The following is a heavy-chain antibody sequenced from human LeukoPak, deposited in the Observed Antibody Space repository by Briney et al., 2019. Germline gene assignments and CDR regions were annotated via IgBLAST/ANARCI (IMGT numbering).Heavy chain of an antibody. V-gene: IGHV1-18*01. J-gene: IGHJ2*01. D-gene: IGHD1-14*01. CDR2: ISAYNGNT. CDR1: VYTFTNYG. Sequence: ASVKVSCKASVYTFTNYGIRWMRQAPARGLEWVGWISAYNGNTNHPKYLQNRVTMTTDTSTSTAYLELRNLRSDNTDVYYCARDLRATPEQYFDLWGRGTLVTVSS. CDR3: ARDLRATPEQYFDL.